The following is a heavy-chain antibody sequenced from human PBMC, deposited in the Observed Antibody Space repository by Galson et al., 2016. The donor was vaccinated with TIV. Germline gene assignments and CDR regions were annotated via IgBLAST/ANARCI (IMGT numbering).Heavy chain of an antibody. CDR3: AKDRGYFEGFDH. J-gene: IGHJ4*02. Sequence: SLRLSCAASGFRFNEYEMSWVRQAPGKGLEWVSALSGGATNTYYSDSVKGRLTTSRDNSQNKVFLEMDSLRVDDTAVYYCAKDRGYFEGFDHWGPGTLVTVSS. D-gene: IGHD6-25*01. V-gene: IGHV3-23*01. CDR2: LSGGATNT. CDR1: GFRFNEYE.